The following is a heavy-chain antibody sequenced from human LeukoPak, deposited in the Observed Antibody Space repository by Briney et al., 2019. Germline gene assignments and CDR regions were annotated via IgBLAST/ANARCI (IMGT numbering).Heavy chain of an antibody. V-gene: IGHV4-4*07. CDR1: GGSISSYY. J-gene: IGHJ6*03. CDR3: ARDQFSDWNYYYYYYMDV. D-gene: IGHD3/OR15-3a*01. Sequence: SETLSLTCTVSGGSISSYYWSWIRQPAGKGLEWIGRIYTSGSTNYNPSLKSRVTMSVDTSKNQFSLKLSSVTAADTAVYYCARDQFSDWNYYYYYYMDVWGKGTTVTVSS. CDR2: IYTSGST.